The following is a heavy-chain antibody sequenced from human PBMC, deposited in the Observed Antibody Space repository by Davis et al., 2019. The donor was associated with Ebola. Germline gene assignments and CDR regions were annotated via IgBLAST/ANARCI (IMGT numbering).Heavy chain of an antibody. CDR3: ARGWLRAGMDV. V-gene: IGHV6-1*01. D-gene: IGHD5-18*01. CDR2: TYYSSKWYN. CDR1: GDSVSSGG. Sequence: PSEPLTLTCPIPGDSVSSGGWNWFTQSSSRGLECQGTTYYSSKWYNDYAVSVKSRITINPDTSKNQFSLQLNSVTPEDTALYYCARGWLRAGMDVWGEGTTVTVSS. J-gene: IGHJ6*04.